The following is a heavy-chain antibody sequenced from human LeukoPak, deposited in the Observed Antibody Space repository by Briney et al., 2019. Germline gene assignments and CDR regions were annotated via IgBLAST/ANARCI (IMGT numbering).Heavy chain of an antibody. CDR3: ARTYGSRSYGDY. V-gene: IGHV3-11*01. D-gene: IGHD3-10*01. J-gene: IGHJ4*02. CDR2: ISPTCNTT. Sequence: PGGSLRLSCAASGFTFSDYYVSSFRQAPGKGLEWVSYISPTCNTTNYADSVKGRFTIARNHAKNSMYLQMNRQRAEHTATYYCARTYGSRSYGDYWGQGILVTVSS. CDR1: GFTFSDYY.